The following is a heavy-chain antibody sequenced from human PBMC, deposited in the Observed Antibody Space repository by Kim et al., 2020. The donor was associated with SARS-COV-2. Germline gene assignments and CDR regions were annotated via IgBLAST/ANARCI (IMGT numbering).Heavy chain of an antibody. Sequence: GGSLRLSCAASGLSFSDSYMNWVRQAPGKGLEWLSFISTRGESIFYADSVEGRFTISRDNAKNSLYLQMNYLRDEDTAVYYCARSGNGYNAFGNWGKG. CDR2: ISTRGESI. V-gene: IGHV3-11*01. CDR3: ARSGNGYNAFGN. J-gene: IGHJ4*02. D-gene: IGHD1-1*01. CDR1: GLSFSDSY.